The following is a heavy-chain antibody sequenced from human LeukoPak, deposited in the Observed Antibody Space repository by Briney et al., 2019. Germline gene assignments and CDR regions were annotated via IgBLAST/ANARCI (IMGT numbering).Heavy chain of an antibody. CDR2: IWYDGSNK. CDR1: GFIFSSYG. D-gene: IGHD6-13*01. J-gene: IGHJ6*02. Sequence: GGSLRLSCAASGFIFSSYGMHWVRQAPGKGLEWVAVIWYDGSNKYYADSVKGRFTISRDNSKNTLYLQMNSLRAEDTAVYYCARASEGSWIYYYYYGMDAWGQGTTVTVSS. CDR3: ARASEGSWIYYYYYGMDA. V-gene: IGHV3-33*01.